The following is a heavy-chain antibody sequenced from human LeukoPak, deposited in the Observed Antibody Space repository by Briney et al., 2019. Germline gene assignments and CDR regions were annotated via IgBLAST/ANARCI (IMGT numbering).Heavy chain of an antibody. D-gene: IGHD3-22*01. Sequence: SETLSLTCAVYGGSFSGYYWNWIRQPPGKGLEWIGEINHSGSTNYNPSLKSRVTISVDTSKNQFSLKLSSVTAADTAVYYCARVYYDSSGYYPGAFDYWGQGTLVTVSS. V-gene: IGHV4-34*01. CDR3: ARVYYDSSGYYPGAFDY. J-gene: IGHJ4*02. CDR2: INHSGST. CDR1: GGSFSGYY.